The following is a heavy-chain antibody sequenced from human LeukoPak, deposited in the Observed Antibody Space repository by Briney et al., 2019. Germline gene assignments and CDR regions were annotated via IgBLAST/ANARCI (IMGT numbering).Heavy chain of an antibody. CDR1: GFTFSNYW. Sequence: GGSLRLSCAASGFTFSNYWMSWVRQAPGKGLEWVANIKQDGSEKYYLDSVKGRFTISRDNAKNSLYLQMNSLRAEDTAVYYCARDVRPYCSSTSCYTRDAFDIWGQGTMVTVSS. V-gene: IGHV3-7*01. CDR3: ARDVRPYCSSTSCYTRDAFDI. J-gene: IGHJ3*02. D-gene: IGHD2-2*02. CDR2: IKQDGSEK.